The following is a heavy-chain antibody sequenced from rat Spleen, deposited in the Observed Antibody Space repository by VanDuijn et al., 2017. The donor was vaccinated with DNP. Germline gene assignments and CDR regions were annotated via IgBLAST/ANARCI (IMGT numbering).Heavy chain of an antibody. CDR3: ARYGSVALDY. V-gene: IGHV3-3*01. CDR2: INSAGSI. CDR1: DYSITSCCR. Sequence: VQLQESGPGLVEPSQSLSLTCSVTDYSITSCCRWTWIRKFPGHKLEWMGYINSAGSIEYNPSLKGRISITSDTSKNQFFLQLNSVTTEDTATYYCARYGSVALDYWGQGVMVTVSS. D-gene: IGHD1-7*01. J-gene: IGHJ2*01.